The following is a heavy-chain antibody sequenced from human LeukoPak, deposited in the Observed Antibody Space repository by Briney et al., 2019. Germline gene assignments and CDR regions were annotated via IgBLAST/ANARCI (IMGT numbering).Heavy chain of an antibody. D-gene: IGHD1-1*01. CDR1: GFTFSSFA. Sequence: GGSLRLSCAASGFTFSSFAMNWVRQAPGKGLQWVSAISASGGATYSADSVKGRFTISRDNPNNTLYLQMNSPRAEDTALYYCATITGSFEYIDYWGQGTLVTVSS. CDR3: ATITGSFEYIDY. CDR2: ISASGGAT. J-gene: IGHJ4*02. V-gene: IGHV3-23*01.